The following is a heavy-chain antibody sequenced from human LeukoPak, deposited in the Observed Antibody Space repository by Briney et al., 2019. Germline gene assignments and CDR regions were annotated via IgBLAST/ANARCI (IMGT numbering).Heavy chain of an antibody. Sequence: GGSLRLSCVASGFTFTGHSMHWVRQAPGKGLEWVAVVGNDEKTKFYADSLKGRFTVSRDNSKNTVYLQTNSLRDEDTAVYYCAREKQSGGTPFDYWGQGSLVTVSS. CDR3: AREKQSGGTPFDY. CDR1: GFTFTGHS. D-gene: IGHD1-26*01. J-gene: IGHJ4*02. V-gene: IGHV3-30*04. CDR2: VGNDEKTK.